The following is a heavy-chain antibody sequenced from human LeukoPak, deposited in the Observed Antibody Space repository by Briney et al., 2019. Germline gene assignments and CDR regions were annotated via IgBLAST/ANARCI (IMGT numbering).Heavy chain of an antibody. D-gene: IGHD5-12*01. J-gene: IGHJ5*01. CDR3: AKGGYSSCFDS. CDR2: IRKNGRDT. V-gene: IGHV3-23*01. Sequence: GGSLRLSCAASGFTFSDHSMSWVRQAPGKGLEWVSNIRKNGRDTYYTDSVKGRFTISRDNSRNSLYLEMNSLRAEDTVVYYCAKGGYSSCFDSWGRGTLVTVSS. CDR1: GFTFSDHS.